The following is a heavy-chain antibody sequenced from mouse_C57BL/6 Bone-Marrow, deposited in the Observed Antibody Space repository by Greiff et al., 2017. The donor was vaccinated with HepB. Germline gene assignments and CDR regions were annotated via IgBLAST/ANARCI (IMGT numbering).Heavy chain of an antibody. V-gene: IGHV5-4*01. J-gene: IGHJ4*01. Sequence: EVQVVESGGGLVKPGGSLKLSCAASGFTFSGYAMSWVRQTPEKRLEWVATISDGGSYTYYPDNVKGRFTISRDNAKNNLYLQMSHLKSEDTAMYYCARDLTGTAMDYWGQGTSVTVSS. CDR1: GFTFSGYA. CDR3: ARDLTGTAMDY. D-gene: IGHD4-1*01. CDR2: ISDGGSYT.